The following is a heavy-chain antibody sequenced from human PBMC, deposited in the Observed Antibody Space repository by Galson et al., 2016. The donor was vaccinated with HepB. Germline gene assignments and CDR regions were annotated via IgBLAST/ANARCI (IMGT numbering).Heavy chain of an antibody. Sequence: SLRLSCAASGFTFSTYAMHWVRQAPGKGLEWVAVISYDGSSKYYADSVKGRFTISKDNSKNTSYLQMNSLRAEDTAVYYCASDAYKGRLLPGDYWGQGTLVTVSS. CDR3: ASDAYKGRLLPGDY. D-gene: IGHD3-22*01. CDR1: GFTFSTYA. CDR2: ISYDGSSK. V-gene: IGHV3-30-3*01. J-gene: IGHJ4*02.